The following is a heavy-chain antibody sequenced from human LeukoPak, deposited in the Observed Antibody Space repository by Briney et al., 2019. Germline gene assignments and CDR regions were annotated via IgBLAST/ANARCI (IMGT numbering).Heavy chain of an antibody. Sequence: PSETLSLTCTVSGGFINSYYWSWIRQPPGKGLEWIGYIYYSGTANYNPSLKSRVTISLDTSNNQFSLNLGSVTAADTAVYYCAGLYSYGDDYWGQGILVTVSS. D-gene: IGHD5-18*01. CDR3: AGLYSYGDDY. J-gene: IGHJ4*02. V-gene: IGHV4-59*01. CDR1: GGFINSYY. CDR2: IYYSGTA.